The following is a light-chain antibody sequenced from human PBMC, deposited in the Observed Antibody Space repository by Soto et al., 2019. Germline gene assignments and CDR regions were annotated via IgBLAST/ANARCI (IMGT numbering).Light chain of an antibody. Sequence: EIVLTQSPGTLSLYAGERATLSCRTSHSVSRTYLAWYQQKPGQAPRLLIYGTSDRATGTPDRFSGSGSGTDFTLTISRLEPEDSAVYYCQQFDDSVTFGQGTRLEIK. V-gene: IGKV3-20*01. J-gene: IGKJ5*01. CDR2: GTS. CDR1: HSVSRTY. CDR3: QQFDDSVT.